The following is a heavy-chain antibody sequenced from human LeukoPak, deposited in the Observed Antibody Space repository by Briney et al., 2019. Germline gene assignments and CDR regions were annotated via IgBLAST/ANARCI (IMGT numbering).Heavy chain of an antibody. V-gene: IGHV3-74*01. Sequence: GGSLRLSRAASGFTFSNYWMHWVRQAPGKGLVWVSRIKSDGSSTNYADSVKGRFTISRDNAKNTLYLQMNSLRAEDTAVYYCARDRGSDDWFDPWGQGTLVTVSS. CDR2: IKSDGSST. D-gene: IGHD6-25*01. CDR1: GFTFSNYW. J-gene: IGHJ5*02. CDR3: ARDRGSDDWFDP.